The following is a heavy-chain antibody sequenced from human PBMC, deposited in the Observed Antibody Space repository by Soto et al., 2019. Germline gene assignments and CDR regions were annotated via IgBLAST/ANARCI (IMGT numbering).Heavy chain of an antibody. CDR1: GGTFSSYT. J-gene: IGHJ5*02. V-gene: IGHV1-69*02. Sequence: QVQLVQSGAEVKKPGSSVKVSCKASGGTFSSYTISWVRQAPGQGLEWMGRIIPILGIANYAQKFQGRVRITADKSTSTAYMELSSLRSEDTAVYYCARGGDCSGGSCHRNWFDPWGQGTLVTVSS. D-gene: IGHD2-15*01. CDR2: IIPILGIA. CDR3: ARGGDCSGGSCHRNWFDP.